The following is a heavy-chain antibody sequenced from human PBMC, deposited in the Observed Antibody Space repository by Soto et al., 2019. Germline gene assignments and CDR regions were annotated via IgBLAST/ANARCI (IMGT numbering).Heavy chain of an antibody. D-gene: IGHD1-7*01. CDR1: GFTFSSYA. J-gene: IGHJ5*02. CDR2: ISGSGGST. CDR3: AKGPLRITGTIGWFDP. Sequence: PGGSLRLSCAASGFTFSSYAMSWVRQAPGKGLEWVSAISGSGGSTYYADSVKGRFTISRDNSKNTLYLQMNSLRAEDTAVYYCAKGPLRITGTIGWFDPWGQGTLVTVSS. V-gene: IGHV3-23*01.